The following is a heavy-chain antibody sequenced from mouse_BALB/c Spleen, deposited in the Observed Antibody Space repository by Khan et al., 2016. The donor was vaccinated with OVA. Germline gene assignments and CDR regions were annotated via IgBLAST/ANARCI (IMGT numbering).Heavy chain of an antibody. CDR2: FDHDNGDT. V-gene: IGHV14-1*02. CDR1: GFNITDYY. CDR3: ARDGYSRWFAS. D-gene: IGHD2-3*01. J-gene: IGHJ3*01. Sequence: EVQLQQSGAELVRPGALVKLSCKASGFNITDYYIYWVKQRPEKGLEWIGWFDHDNGDTIYDPKFQGKARITADTSSNPAYLQFISLTSEDTAVYYCARDGYSRWFASWGQGTLVTVSA.